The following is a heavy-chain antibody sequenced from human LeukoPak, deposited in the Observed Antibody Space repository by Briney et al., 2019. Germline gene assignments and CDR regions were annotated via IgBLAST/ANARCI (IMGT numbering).Heavy chain of an antibody. CDR2: IYDSGST. CDR1: GGSISIYY. D-gene: IGHD3-16*01. J-gene: IGHJ4*02. Sequence: SETLSLTCTVSGGSISIYYWSWIRQPPGKGLEWIGYIYDSGSTNYNPSLKSRVTISVDTSKNQFSLKLSSVTAADTAVYYCARQGRGYGGTFDYWGQGTLVTVSS. V-gene: IGHV4-59*01. CDR3: ARQGRGYGGTFDY.